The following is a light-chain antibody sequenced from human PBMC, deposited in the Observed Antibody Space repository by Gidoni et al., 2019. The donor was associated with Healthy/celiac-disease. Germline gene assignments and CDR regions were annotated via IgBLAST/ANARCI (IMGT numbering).Light chain of an antibody. Sequence: DIVMTHSPLSLPVTPGEPASISCRSSQSLLHSNGYNYLDWYLQKPGQSPQLLIYLGSNRASGVPDRFSGSGSGTDFTLKISRVEAEDVGVDYCMQALQTPRYTFGQGTKLEIK. J-gene: IGKJ2*01. CDR2: LGS. CDR1: QSLLHSNGYNY. CDR3: MQALQTPRYT. V-gene: IGKV2-28*01.